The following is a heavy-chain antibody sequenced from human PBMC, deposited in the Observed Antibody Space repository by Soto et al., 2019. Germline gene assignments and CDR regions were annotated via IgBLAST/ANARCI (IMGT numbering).Heavy chain of an antibody. CDR3: AKVYLAYYYYGMDV. Sequence: HPGGSLRLSCAASGFTFDDYTMHWVRQAPGKGLEWVSLISWDGGSTYYADSVKGRFTISRDNSKNSLYLQMNSLRTEDTALYYCAKVYLAYYYYGMDVWGQGTTVTVSS. CDR2: ISWDGGST. J-gene: IGHJ6*02. V-gene: IGHV3-43*01. CDR1: GFTFDDYT.